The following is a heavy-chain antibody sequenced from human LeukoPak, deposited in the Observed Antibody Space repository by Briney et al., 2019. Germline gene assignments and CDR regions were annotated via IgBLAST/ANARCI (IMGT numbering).Heavy chain of an antibody. CDR2: IYSGGST. V-gene: IGHV3-66*01. CDR3: ARDRGVVADY. J-gene: IGHJ4*02. Sequence: GGSLRLSCAASGFTFSSYSMNWVRQAPGKGLEWVSVIYSGGSTYYADSVKGRFTISRDNSKNTLYLQMNSLRAEDTAVYYCARDRGVVADYWGQGTLVTVSS. CDR1: GFTFSSYS. D-gene: IGHD2-15*01.